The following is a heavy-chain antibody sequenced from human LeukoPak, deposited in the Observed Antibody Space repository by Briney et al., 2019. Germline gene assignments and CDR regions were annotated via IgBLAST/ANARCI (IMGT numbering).Heavy chain of an antibody. CDR3: ARERGASWFGELLYGHWFDP. V-gene: IGHV4-39*07. CDR2: IYYSGST. D-gene: IGHD3-10*01. J-gene: IGHJ5*02. Sequence: PSETLSLTCTVSGGSISSSSYYWGWIRQPPGKGLEWIGSIYYSGSTYYNPSLKSRVTISVDTSKNQFSLKLSSVTAADTAVYYCARERGASWFGELLYGHWFDPWGQGTLVTVSS. CDR1: GGSISSSSYY.